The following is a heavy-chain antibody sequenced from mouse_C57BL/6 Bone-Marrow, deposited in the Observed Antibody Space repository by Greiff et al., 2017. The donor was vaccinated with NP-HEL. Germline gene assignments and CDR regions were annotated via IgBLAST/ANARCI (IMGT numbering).Heavy chain of an antibody. CDR3: TTHYYYGSSHWYFDV. CDR1: GFNIKDAY. CDR2: IDPENGDT. J-gene: IGHJ1*03. Sequence: VQLKESGAELVRPGASVKLSCTASGFNIKDAYMHWVKQRPEQGLEWIGWIDPENGDTEYASKFQGKATITADTSSNTAYLQLSSLTSEDTAVYYCTTHYYYGSSHWYFDVWGTGTTVTVSS. V-gene: IGHV14-4*01. D-gene: IGHD1-1*01.